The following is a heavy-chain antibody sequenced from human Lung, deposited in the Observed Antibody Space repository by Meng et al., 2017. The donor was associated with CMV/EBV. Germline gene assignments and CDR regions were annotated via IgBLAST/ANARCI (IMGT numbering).Heavy chain of an antibody. V-gene: IGHV4-39*07. J-gene: IGHJ6*02. D-gene: IGHD3-10*01. CDR3: AREGTMVRGVYYYYYGMDV. CDR1: GGSISSSSYY. CDR2: IYYSGST. Sequence: SETLSLXXTVSGGSISSSSYYWGWIRQPPGRGLEWIGTIYYSGSTYYNPSLKSRVTISLDTSKNQFSLKLSSVTAADTAVYYCAREGTMVRGVYYYYYGMDVWGQETXVNVYS.